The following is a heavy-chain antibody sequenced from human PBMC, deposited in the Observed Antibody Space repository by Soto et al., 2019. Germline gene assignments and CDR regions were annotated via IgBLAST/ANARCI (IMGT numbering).Heavy chain of an antibody. D-gene: IGHD2-2*01. J-gene: IGHJ6*04. CDR3: AREDCSSTSCPMDV. CDR2: ISGSGGST. CDR1: GFTFSSYA. V-gene: IGHV3-23*01. Sequence: PGGSLRLSCAASGFTFSSYAMSGVRQAPGKGLEWVSAISGSGGSTYYADSVKGRFTISRDNAKNTLYVQMNSLRAEETAVYYCAREDCSSTSCPMDVWGKGTTVTVSS.